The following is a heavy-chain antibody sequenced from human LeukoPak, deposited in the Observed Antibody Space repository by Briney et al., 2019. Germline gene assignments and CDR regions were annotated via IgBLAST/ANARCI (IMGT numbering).Heavy chain of an antibody. CDR2: INHSGST. V-gene: IGHV4-34*01. Sequence: SETLSLTCAVYGGSFSGYYWSWIRQPPGKGLEWIGEINHSGSTNYNPSLKSRVTISVDTSKNQFSLKLSSVTAADTAVYYCASGNMVPFDDWGQGTLVTVSS. D-gene: IGHD2/OR15-2a*01. CDR3: ASGNMVPFDD. J-gene: IGHJ4*02. CDR1: GGSFSGYY.